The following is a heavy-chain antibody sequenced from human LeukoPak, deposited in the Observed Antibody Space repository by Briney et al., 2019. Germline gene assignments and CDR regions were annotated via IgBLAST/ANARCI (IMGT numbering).Heavy chain of an antibody. Sequence: SSVKVSCKPSGYTFTGYYLHWVRQAPGQAPEWLGWMNPNTGATLYARKFQDRVTMSRDTSTSTGYMDLNSLTVDDTAVYYCARDRVGSGWPRPFYFEFWGQGTLVIVSS. J-gene: IGHJ4*02. CDR2: MNPNTGAT. CDR1: GYTFTGYY. V-gene: IGHV1-2*02. CDR3: ARDRVGSGWPRPFYFEF. D-gene: IGHD6-19*01.